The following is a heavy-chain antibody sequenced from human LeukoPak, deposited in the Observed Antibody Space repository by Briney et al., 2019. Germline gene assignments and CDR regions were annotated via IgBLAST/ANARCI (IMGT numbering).Heavy chain of an antibody. CDR3: ARVLRVERRSIDY. Sequence: SETLSLTCTVSGGSITSDDYYWSWIRQPPGKGLEWIGYIFRTGSTYYKASLRSRVNILLDSSKNQFSLILNSVTAADTAVYFCARVLRVERRSIDYWGQGILVTVSS. J-gene: IGHJ4*02. CDR2: IFRTGST. D-gene: IGHD1-1*01. V-gene: IGHV4-30-4*01. CDR1: GGSITSDDYY.